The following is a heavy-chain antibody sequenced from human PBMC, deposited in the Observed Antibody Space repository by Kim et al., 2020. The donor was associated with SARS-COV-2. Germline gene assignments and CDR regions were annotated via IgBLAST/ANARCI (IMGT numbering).Heavy chain of an antibody. CDR2: IYHNGRT. V-gene: IGHV4-61*01. Sequence: SETLSLTCIVSGDSVSSNSYYWSWIRQPPGKGLEWIGYIYHNGRTNYNPSLKSRVTVSVDTSKNQFSLRLRSVTAADTAVYYCARVGLYSGSYYFDFWGQGTLVTVSS. J-gene: IGHJ4*02. D-gene: IGHD1-26*01. CDR1: GDSVSSNSYY. CDR3: ARVGLYSGSYYFDF.